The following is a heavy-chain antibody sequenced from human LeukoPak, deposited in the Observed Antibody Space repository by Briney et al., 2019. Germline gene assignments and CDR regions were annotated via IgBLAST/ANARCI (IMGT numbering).Heavy chain of an antibody. CDR2: IYYSGST. J-gene: IGHJ3*02. Sequence: SETLSLTCTVSGGSISSYYWSWIRQPPGKGLEWIGYIYYSGSTNYNPSLKSRVTISVDTSKNQFSLKLSSVTAADTAVYYCARDTRGGFGNDAFDIWGHGTMVTVSS. CDR3: ARDTRGGFGNDAFDI. D-gene: IGHD3-10*01. V-gene: IGHV4-59*01. CDR1: GGSISSYY.